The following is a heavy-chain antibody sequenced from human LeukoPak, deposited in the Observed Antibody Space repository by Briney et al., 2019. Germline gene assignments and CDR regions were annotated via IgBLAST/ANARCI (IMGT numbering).Heavy chain of an antibody. V-gene: IGHV3-53*01. Sequence: GGSLRLSCAASGLTFSSNYMSWVRQAPGKGLEWVSIIYIGGDTYYADSVKGRFTISRDNAKNSLYLQMNSLRAEDTAVYYCARDRVHAHYYDSSGYDYWGQGTLVTVSS. CDR1: GLTFSSNY. CDR2: IYIGGDT. CDR3: ARDRVHAHYYDSSGYDY. D-gene: IGHD3-22*01. J-gene: IGHJ4*02.